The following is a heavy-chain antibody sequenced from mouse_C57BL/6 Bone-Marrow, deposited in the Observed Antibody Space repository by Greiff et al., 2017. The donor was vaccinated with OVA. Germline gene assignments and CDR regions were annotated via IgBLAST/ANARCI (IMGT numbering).Heavy chain of an antibody. CDR1: GYSFTDYN. D-gene: IGHD4-1*01. J-gene: IGHJ2*01. V-gene: IGHV1-39*01. Sequence: VQLQQSGPELVKPGASVKISCKASGYSFTDYNMNWVKQSHGKSLEWIGVINPNYGTTSYNQKFKGKATLTVDQSSSTAYMQLNSLTSEDSAVYYGARGRLGRGPYYLDYWGQGTTLTVSS. CDR2: INPNYGTT. CDR3: ARGRLGRGPYYLDY.